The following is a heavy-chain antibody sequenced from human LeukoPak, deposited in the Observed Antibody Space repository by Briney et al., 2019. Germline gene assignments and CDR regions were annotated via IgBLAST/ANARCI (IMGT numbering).Heavy chain of an antibody. V-gene: IGHV3-23*01. D-gene: IGHD6-13*01. J-gene: IGHJ4*02. CDR2: FRDSGDNT. CDR3: AQSFIGRWYAFDY. CDR1: GFIFNSYA. Sequence: GDSLRLSCAASGFIFNSYAMSWVRQAPGKELEWVSGFRDSGDNTFYAEYAKGRFTISRDTSKNTLHLQMNSLRVEDTAIYYCAQSFIGRWYAFDYWGQGTLVTVSS.